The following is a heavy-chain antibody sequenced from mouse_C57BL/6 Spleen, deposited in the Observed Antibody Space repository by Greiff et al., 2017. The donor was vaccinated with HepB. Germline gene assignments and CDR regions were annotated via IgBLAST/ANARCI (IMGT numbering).Heavy chain of an antibody. D-gene: IGHD1-3*01. CDR3: TTADKGY. J-gene: IGHJ2*01. Sequence: EVQLQQSGAELVRPGASVKLSCTASGFNIKDDYMHWVKQRPEQGLEWIGWIDPENGDTEYASKFQGKATITADTSSNTAYLQLSSLTSEDTAVYYCTTADKGYWGQGTTLTVSS. CDR1: GFNIKDDY. CDR2: IDPENGDT. V-gene: IGHV14-4*01.